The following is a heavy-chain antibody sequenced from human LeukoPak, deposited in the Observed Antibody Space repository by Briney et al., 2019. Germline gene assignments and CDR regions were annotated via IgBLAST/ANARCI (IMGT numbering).Heavy chain of an antibody. CDR3: ALELVVPAALERLNAFDI. D-gene: IGHD2-2*01. CDR1: GVSFSGFR. Sequence: SETLSLTCAVSGVSFSGFRWHWIRQPPGKGPEGIGEINHSGGTTYNPSLKSRVTISVDTSKIQFSLNLTSVTAADTAVYYCALELVVPAALERLNAFDIWGHGTMVTVSS. CDR2: INHSGGT. J-gene: IGHJ3*02. V-gene: IGHV4-34*01.